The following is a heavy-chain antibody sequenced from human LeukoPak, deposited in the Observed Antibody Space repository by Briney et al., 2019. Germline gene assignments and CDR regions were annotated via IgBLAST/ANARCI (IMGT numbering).Heavy chain of an antibody. Sequence: SETLSLTRNVSLGSISSYFWSWIRQPPGKGLEWIGYIYYSGTTNHNPSIQRRVTISLDTSKNHFSLKLSSVTAADTAVNYCARQLGYSSSVNWVDPWGEGALGTVSS. J-gene: IGHJ5*02. CDR3: ARQLGYSSSVNWVDP. CDR1: LGSISSYF. CDR2: IYYSGTT. D-gene: IGHD6-6*01. V-gene: IGHV4-59*08.